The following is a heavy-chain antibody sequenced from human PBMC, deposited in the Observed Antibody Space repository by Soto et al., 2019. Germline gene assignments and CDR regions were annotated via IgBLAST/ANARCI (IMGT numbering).Heavy chain of an antibody. Sequence: AVKVSCKASGGTFSSYAISWVRQAPGQGXEWMGGIIPIFGTANYAQKFQGRVTITADESTSTAYMELSSLRSEDTAVYYCARSISGDRFWEGYYYGMDVWGQGTTVTVSS. D-gene: IGHD3-3*01. CDR1: GGTFSSYA. CDR2: IIPIFGTA. V-gene: IGHV1-69*13. J-gene: IGHJ6*02. CDR3: ARSISGDRFWEGYYYGMDV.